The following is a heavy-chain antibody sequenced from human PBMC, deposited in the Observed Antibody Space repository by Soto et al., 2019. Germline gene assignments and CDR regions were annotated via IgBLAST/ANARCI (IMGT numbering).Heavy chain of an antibody. CDR3: ATYSSSWYYYYGMDV. D-gene: IGHD6-13*01. J-gene: IGHJ6*02. V-gene: IGHV4-34*01. CDR1: GGSFSCYY. CDR2: INHSGST. Sequence: PSETLSLTCAVYGGSFSCYYWSWIRQPPGKGLEWIGEINHSGSTNYNPSLESRVTISVDTSKNQFSLKLSSVTAADTAVYYCATYSSSWYYYYGMDVWGQGTTVTVSS.